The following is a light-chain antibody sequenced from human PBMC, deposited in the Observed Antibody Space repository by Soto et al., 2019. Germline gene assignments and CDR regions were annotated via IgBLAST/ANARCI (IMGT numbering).Light chain of an antibody. CDR1: SFNIGRNP. J-gene: IGLJ3*02. CDR3: AAWDDSLNGWV. CDR2: TND. V-gene: IGLV1-44*01. Sequence: QSVLTQPPSASGTPGQRVTISCSGSSFNIGRNPVNWYQQFPGTAPKLLIYTNDQRPSGVPDRFSGFKSGTSASLAISGLQSEDEADYYCAAWDDSLNGWVFGGGTKLTVL.